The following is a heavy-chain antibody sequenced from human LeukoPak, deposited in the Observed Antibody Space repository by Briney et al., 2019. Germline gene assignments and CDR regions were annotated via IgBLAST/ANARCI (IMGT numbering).Heavy chain of an antibody. CDR3: ARAPVGTLYYFDY. CDR2: INGDGSTT. Sequence: RSGGSLRLSCAASGFTFSSYWMHWVRQAPGKGLVWVSHINGDGSTTTYADSVKGRVTISRDNAQNTLYLQMNSLRAEDTAVYYCARAPVGTLYYFDYWGQGSLVTVSS. J-gene: IGHJ4*02. V-gene: IGHV3-74*01. CDR1: GFTFSSYW. D-gene: IGHD4-23*01.